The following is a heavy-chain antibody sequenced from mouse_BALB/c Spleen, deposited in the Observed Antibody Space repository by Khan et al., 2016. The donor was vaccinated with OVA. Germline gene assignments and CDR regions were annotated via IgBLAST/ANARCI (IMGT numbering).Heavy chain of an antibody. CDR3: ARKNYYGYAMDY. CDR2: ISYGGST. CDR1: GYSITSDYA. J-gene: IGHJ4*01. V-gene: IGHV3-2*02. D-gene: IGHD1-1*01. Sequence: VQLQQSGPGLVKPSQSLSLTCTVTGYSITSDYAWDWIRQFPGNKLEWMGYISYGGSTSYNPSLKSRISITRDTSKNQFFLQLYSVTTEDTATYYCARKNYYGYAMDYWGQGTSVTVSS.